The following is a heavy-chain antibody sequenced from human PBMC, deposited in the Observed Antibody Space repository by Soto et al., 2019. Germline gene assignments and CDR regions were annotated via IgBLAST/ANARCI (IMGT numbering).Heavy chain of an antibody. J-gene: IGHJ4*02. CDR2: ISGSGGGT. CDR1: GFTFSSYA. CDR3: AKGGTGSGCYKFDY. D-gene: IGHD6-19*01. Sequence: GGSLRLSCAASGFTFSSYAMSWVRQAPGKGLEWVSAISGSGGGTYYADSVKGRFTISRDNSKNTLYLQMNSLRAEDTAVYYCAKGGTGSGCYKFDYWGQGTLVTVSS. V-gene: IGHV3-23*01.